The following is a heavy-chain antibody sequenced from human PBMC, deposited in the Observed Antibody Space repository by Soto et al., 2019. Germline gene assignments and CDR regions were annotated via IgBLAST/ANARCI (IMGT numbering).Heavy chain of an antibody. V-gene: IGHV4-39*01. CDR2: IYYSGST. CDR3: ARHYSSGSRNWFDP. Sequence: SETLSLTCSVSGGSINSSSYFWGWVRQPPGKGLEWIGSIYYSGSTYYNPSLRSRVTISVDTSKNQFSLKLSSVTAADTAVFYCARHYSSGSRNWFDPWGQGTLVTAPQ. J-gene: IGHJ5*02. D-gene: IGHD6-19*01. CDR1: GGSINSSSYF.